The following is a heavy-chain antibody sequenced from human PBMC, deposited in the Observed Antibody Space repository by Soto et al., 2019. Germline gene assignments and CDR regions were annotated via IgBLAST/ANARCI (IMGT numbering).Heavy chain of an antibody. CDR1: GYTFTSYY. Sequence: ASVKVSGKASGYTFTSYYMHWVRQAPGQGLEWMGIINPSGGSTSYAQKFQGRVTMTRDTSTSTVYMELSSLRSEDTAVYYCARDRHYYDSSGQFDYWGQGTLVTVSS. CDR2: INPSGGST. D-gene: IGHD3-22*01. J-gene: IGHJ4*02. V-gene: IGHV1-46*01. CDR3: ARDRHYYDSSGQFDY.